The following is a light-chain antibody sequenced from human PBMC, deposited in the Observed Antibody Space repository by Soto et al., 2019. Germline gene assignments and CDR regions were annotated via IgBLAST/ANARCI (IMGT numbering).Light chain of an antibody. CDR2: ATS. CDR1: QSLSSN. J-gene: IGKJ4*01. Sequence: ELGMTQSPASLSVAAGEGATLSSRASQSLSSNVAWYQQRPGQAPRLLIYATSSRASDVPARFSGGGSGTEFTLTIASLQSEDFAIYYCQQYNHWPRMLSFGGGTKVDIK. V-gene: IGKV3-15*01. CDR3: QQYNHWPRMLS.